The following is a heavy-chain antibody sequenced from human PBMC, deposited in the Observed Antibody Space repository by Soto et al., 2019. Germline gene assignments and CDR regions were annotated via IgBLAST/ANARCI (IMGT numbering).Heavy chain of an antibody. V-gene: IGHV1-46*01. J-gene: IGHJ5*02. CDR2: INPIGGST. Sequence: AASVKVSCKASGYTFTSYAMHWVRQAPEQRLEWMGIINPIGGSTNYAQKFQGRVTMTRDTSTSTVYMELSSLRSEDTAVYYCARGFYDFGVPWGQGTLVTVSS. CDR3: ARGFYDFGVP. D-gene: IGHD3-3*01. CDR1: GYTFTSYA.